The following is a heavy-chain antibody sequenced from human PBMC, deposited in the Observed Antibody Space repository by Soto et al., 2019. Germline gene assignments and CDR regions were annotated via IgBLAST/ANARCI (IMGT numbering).Heavy chain of an antibody. CDR2: INSDGSTT. CDR1: GFTFSSYW. D-gene: IGHD2-15*01. J-gene: IGHJ4*02. V-gene: IGHV3-74*01. CDR3: ARDVGRDGQGR. Sequence: EVQLVESGGGLVQPGGSLRLSFEAPGFTFSSYWLHWVRQAPGKGLLWVSRINSDGSTTNYADSVKGRFTISRDNAKNTLYLQMNSLRAEDTGVYHCARDVGRDGQGRWGQGTLVTVSS.